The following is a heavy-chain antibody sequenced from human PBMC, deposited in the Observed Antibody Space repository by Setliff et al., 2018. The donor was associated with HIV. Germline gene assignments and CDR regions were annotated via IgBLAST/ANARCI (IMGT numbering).Heavy chain of an antibody. CDR1: GDSISSCISTHY. CDR2: IYYSGST. D-gene: IGHD1-26*01. CDR3: ARGDGSYLDW. V-gene: IGHV4-61*01. J-gene: IGHJ4*02. Sequence: SETLSLTCTVSGDSISSCISTHYCTWIRQPPGAGLEWIGYIYYSGSTNYNPSLKSRVTISVDTSKNQFSRKLSSVTAADTAVYYCARGDGSYLDWWGQGTLVTVSS.